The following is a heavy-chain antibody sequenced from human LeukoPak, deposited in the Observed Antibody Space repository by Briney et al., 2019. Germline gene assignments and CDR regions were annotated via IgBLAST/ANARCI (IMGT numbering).Heavy chain of an antibody. J-gene: IGHJ3*02. CDR2: ISYDGSNK. D-gene: IGHD6-13*01. V-gene: IGHV3-30-3*01. CDR1: GFTFSSYA. Sequence: PGRSLRLSCAASGFTFSSYAMHWVRQAPGKGLEWVAVISYDGSNKYYADSVKGRFTISRDNSKNTLYLQMNSLRAEDTAVYYCAKDKQQLISLDAFDIWGQGTMVTVSS. CDR3: AKDKQQLISLDAFDI.